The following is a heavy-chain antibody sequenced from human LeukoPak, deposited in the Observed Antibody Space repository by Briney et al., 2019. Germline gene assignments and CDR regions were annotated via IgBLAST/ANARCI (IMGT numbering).Heavy chain of an antibody. V-gene: IGHV1-69*05. CDR1: GGTFISYA. CDR2: IIPIFGTA. Sequence: GASVKVSCKASGGTFISYAISWVRQAPGQGLEWMGGIIPIFGTANYAQKLQGRVTMTTDTSTSTAYMELRSLRSDDTAVYYCARDDGTMVRDFDYWGQGTLVTVSS. D-gene: IGHD3-10*01. J-gene: IGHJ4*02. CDR3: ARDDGTMVRDFDY.